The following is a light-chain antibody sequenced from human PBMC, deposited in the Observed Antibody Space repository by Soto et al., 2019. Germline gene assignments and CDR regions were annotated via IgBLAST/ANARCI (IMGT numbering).Light chain of an antibody. CDR1: SSDIGGYNY. CDR2: YVN. V-gene: IGLV2-14*01. CDR3: SSFTSRHTYV. Sequence: QSALTQPASVSGSPGQSNTISCTGTSSDIGGYNYVSCYQQLPGEAPKLIIYYVNDRPSGVSTRFSGSKSGNTASLTISGLQAEDEGDYYCSSFTSRHTYVFGTGTKLTVL. J-gene: IGLJ1*01.